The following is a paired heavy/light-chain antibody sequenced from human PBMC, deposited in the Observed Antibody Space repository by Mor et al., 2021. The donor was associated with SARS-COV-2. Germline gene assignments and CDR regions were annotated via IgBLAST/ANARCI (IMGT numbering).Heavy chain of an antibody. CDR3: ARRDRDGGERPRVFDH. Sequence: EVQMVQSGAEVKKPGESLKISCKAFGYTFTGYWIGWVRQMPGKGLEWMGMFYPGDSDTRYSQSFQGQVTMSADKSMSTAYLQWSSLKASDTAIYYCARRDRDGGERPRVFDHWGQGTLVTVSS. V-gene: IGHV5-51*01. D-gene: IGHD4-17*01. CDR1: GYTFTGYW. CDR2: FYPGDSDT. J-gene: IGHJ4*02.
Light chain of an antibody. J-gene: IGKJ4*01. CDR1: QDISNY. CDR2: AAS. V-gene: IGKV1-27*01. Sequence: DIQVTQSPSSLSASVGDRVTITCRASQDISNYLAWYQQIPGKVPRLLIYAASTLESGVPSRFSGSGSGTDFTLTINSLQPEDVATYYCQKYNTPPLTFGGGTKVEIK. CDR3: QKYNTPPLT.